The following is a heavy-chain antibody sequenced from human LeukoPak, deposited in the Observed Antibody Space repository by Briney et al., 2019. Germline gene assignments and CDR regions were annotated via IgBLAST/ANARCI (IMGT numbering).Heavy chain of an antibody. D-gene: IGHD1-7*01. CDR1: GYTFTSYG. Sequence: GASVKVSCKASGYTFTSYGISWVRQAPGQGLEWMGWISAYNGNTNYAQKLQGRVTMTTDTSTSTAYMELRSLRSDDTAVYYCAREVEVGWNYVSPPTGLYCWGQGTLVTVSS. V-gene: IGHV1-18*01. CDR3: AREVEVGWNYVSPPTGLYC. CDR2: ISAYNGNT. J-gene: IGHJ4*02.